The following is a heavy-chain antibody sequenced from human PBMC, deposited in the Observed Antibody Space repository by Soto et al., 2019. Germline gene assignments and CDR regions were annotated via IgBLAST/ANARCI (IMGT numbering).Heavy chain of an antibody. Sequence: QVQLVQSGAEVKKPGSSVTVSCKASGGTFSSYAISWVRQAPGQGLEWMGGIIPIFGTANSAQKFQGRVTITADESTSTAYMELSSLRSEDTAVYYCARYCSSTSCQDYYGMDVWGQGTTVTVSS. D-gene: IGHD2-2*01. CDR2: IIPIFGTA. V-gene: IGHV1-69*01. CDR3: ARYCSSTSCQDYYGMDV. CDR1: GGTFSSYA. J-gene: IGHJ6*02.